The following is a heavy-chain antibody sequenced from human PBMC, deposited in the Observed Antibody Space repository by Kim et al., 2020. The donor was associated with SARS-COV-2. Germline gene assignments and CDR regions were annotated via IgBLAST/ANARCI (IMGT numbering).Heavy chain of an antibody. CDR2: ISASGGDT. V-gene: IGHV3-23*01. J-gene: IGHJ4*02. Sequence: GGSLRLSCAASGFTFSTYAMSWVRQAPGKGLEWVASISASGGDTYFPDSVKGRFTISRDNSENTLYLQMTSLRVEDTAVYYCAKDRDDDRFSDYWGQGIL. CDR3: AKDRDDDRFSDY. CDR1: GFTFSTYA. D-gene: IGHD3-10*01.